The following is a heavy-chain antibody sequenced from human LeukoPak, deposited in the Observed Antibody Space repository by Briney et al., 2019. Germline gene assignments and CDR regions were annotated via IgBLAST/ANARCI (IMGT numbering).Heavy chain of an antibody. V-gene: IGHV3-72*01. J-gene: IGHJ4*02. CDR3: AQSGSYAAFDY. D-gene: IGHD3-16*01. CDR2: IRNKANSYTT. Sequence: GGSLRLSCAASGFNFSIYSMNWVRQAPGKGLEWVGRIRNKANSYTTEYAASVKGRFTISRDDSKNSLYLQMNSLKTEDTAVYYCAQSGSYAAFDYWGQGTLVTVSS. CDR1: GFNFSIYS.